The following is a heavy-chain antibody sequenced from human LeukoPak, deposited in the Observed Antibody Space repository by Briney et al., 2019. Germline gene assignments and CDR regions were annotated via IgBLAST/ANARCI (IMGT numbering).Heavy chain of an antibody. CDR1: GFTFSSYS. V-gene: IGHV3-21*01. J-gene: IGHJ4*02. CDR3: AKKGQADDYGKPD. Sequence: GGSLRLSCAASGFTFSSYSMNWVRQAPGKGLEWVSSISSSSSYIYYADSVKGRFTISRDNAKNSLYLQMNSLRAEDTAVYYCAKKGQADDYGKPDWGQGTLVTVSS. D-gene: IGHD4-17*01. CDR2: ISSSSSYI.